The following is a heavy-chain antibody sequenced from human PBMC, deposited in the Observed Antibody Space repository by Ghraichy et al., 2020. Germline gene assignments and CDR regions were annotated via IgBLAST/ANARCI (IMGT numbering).Heavy chain of an antibody. J-gene: IGHJ6*02. CDR3: ARDPPAAIHYYYYGMDV. D-gene: IGHD2-2*01. CDR1: GFTFSSYS. Sequence: GGSLRLSCAASGFTFSSYSMNWVRQAPGKGLEWVSSISSSSSYIYYADSVKGRFTISRDNAKNSLYLQMNSLRAEDTAVYYCARDPPAAIHYYYYGMDVWGQGTTVTVSS. CDR2: ISSSSSYI. V-gene: IGHV3-21*01.